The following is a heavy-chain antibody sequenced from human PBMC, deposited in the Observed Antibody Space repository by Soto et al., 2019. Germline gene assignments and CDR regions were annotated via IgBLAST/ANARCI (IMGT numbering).Heavy chain of an antibody. CDR3: ARAVFQYYESGSSYSYSFDY. CDR2: IYDRGIT. CDR1: GDSISSYY. D-gene: IGHD3-22*01. Sequence: ASETLSLTCTVSGDSISSYYWSWIRQPPGKGLEWIGYIYDRGITNYNPSLRSRVTISVDTSKNQFSLKMSSVTAADTAVYYCARAVFQYYESGSSYSYSFDYWGQGTLVTVSS. J-gene: IGHJ4*02. V-gene: IGHV4-59*01.